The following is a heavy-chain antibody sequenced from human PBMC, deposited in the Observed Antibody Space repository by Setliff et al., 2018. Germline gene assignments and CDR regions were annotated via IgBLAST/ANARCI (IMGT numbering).Heavy chain of an antibody. Sequence: GGSLRLSCTASGLAFADAWMNWVRQAPGKGLEWVARVRSNSVGGTTEYGAPVKGRFTISRDDSKDTVYLQMNDLKTKDTGVYYCTGRTYGHQLGDYWGQGTLVTVSS. D-gene: IGHD3-10*01. J-gene: IGHJ4*02. CDR1: GLAFADAW. CDR3: TGRTYGHQLGDY. CDR2: VRSNSVGGTT. V-gene: IGHV3-15*01.